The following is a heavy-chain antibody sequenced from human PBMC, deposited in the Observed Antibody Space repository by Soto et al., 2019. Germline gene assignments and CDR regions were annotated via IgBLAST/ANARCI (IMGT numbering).Heavy chain of an antibody. D-gene: IGHD6-13*01. CDR1: GGSVSSGSYY. J-gene: IGHJ4*02. Sequence: SETLSLTCTVSGGSVSSGSYYWSWIRQPPGKGLEWIGYIYYSGSTNYNPSLKSRVTISVDTSKNQFSLKLSSVTAADTAVYYCARGEAAASGFDYWGQGTLVTVSS. CDR3: ARGEAAASGFDY. V-gene: IGHV4-61*01. CDR2: IYYSGST.